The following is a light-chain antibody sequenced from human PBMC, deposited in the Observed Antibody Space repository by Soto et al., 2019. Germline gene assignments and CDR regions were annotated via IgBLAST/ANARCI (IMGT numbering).Light chain of an antibody. V-gene: IGKV3-15*01. Sequence: IMMTQSPATLSVSTGESVTFSCRASQGISSKVAWYQHKPGQAPRLLISGASTGHTGIPARFSGSGSGTEFTLTISSLQSEDCAIYYCQQYHTSPITFGGGTKVDI. CDR1: QGISSK. CDR3: QQYHTSPIT. J-gene: IGKJ4*01. CDR2: GAS.